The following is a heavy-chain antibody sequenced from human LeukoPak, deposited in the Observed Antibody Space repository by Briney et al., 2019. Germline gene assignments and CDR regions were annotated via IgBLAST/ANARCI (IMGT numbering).Heavy chain of an antibody. CDR1: GFTFSSYG. J-gene: IGHJ4*02. CDR3: AKDHGYCSGGTCYSRYYFDY. CDR2: IWYDGSNK. V-gene: IGHV3-33*06. D-gene: IGHD2-15*01. Sequence: PGGSLRLSCAASGFTFSSYGMHWVRQAPGKGLEWVAVIWYDGSNKYYVDSVKGRFTISRDNSKNTLYLQMNSLRAEDTAVYYCAKDHGYCSGGTCYSRYYFDYWGQGTLVTVSS.